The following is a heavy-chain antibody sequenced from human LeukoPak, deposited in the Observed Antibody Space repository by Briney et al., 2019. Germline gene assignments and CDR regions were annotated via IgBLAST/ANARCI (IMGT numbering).Heavy chain of an antibody. D-gene: IGHD3-3*01. CDR2: INPNSGGT. CDR3: ASGRVYYDFWSGYRANWFDP. J-gene: IGHJ5*02. Sequence: GASVKVSCKASGYTFTGYYMRWVRQAPGQGLEWMGWINPNSGGTNYAQKFQGRVTMTRDTSISTAYMELSRLRSDDTAVYYCASGRVYYDFWSGYRANWFDPWGQGTLVTVSS. V-gene: IGHV1-2*02. CDR1: GYTFTGYY.